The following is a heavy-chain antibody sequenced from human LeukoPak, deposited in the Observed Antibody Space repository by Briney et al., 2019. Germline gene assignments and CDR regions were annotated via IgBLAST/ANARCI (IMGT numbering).Heavy chain of an antibody. Sequence: PGGSLRLSCVASGFTFSTYAMSLVRQAPGKGLEWVSTISGSGGSTYYADSVKGRFTISRDNAKNSLYLQMNSLRAEDTAVYYCAELGITMIGGVWGKGTTVTISS. D-gene: IGHD3-10*02. CDR2: ISGSGGST. J-gene: IGHJ6*04. CDR1: GFTFSTYA. V-gene: IGHV3-23*01. CDR3: AELGITMIGGV.